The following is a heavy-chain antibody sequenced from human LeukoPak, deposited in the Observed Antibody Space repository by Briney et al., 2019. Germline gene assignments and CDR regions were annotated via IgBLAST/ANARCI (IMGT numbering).Heavy chain of an antibody. CDR1: GFTFSSYA. V-gene: IGHV3-23*01. Sequence: GGSLRLSCAASGFTFSSYAMSWVRQAPGKGLEWVSAISGSGGSTYYADSVKGRFTISRDSSKNTLYLQMNSLRAEDTAVYYCAKGRYYDSSAPPGYWGQGTLVTVSS. CDR2: ISGSGGST. D-gene: IGHD3-22*01. CDR3: AKGRYYDSSAPPGY. J-gene: IGHJ4*02.